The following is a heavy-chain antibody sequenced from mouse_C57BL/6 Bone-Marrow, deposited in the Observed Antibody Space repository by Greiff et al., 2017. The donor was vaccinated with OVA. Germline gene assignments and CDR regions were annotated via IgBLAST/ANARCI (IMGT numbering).Heavy chain of an antibody. CDR2: INPNNGGT. D-gene: IGHD1-1*01. V-gene: IGHV1-18*01. Sequence: EVQLQQSGPELVKPGASVKIPCKASGYTFTDYNMDWVKQSHGKSLEWIGDINPNNGGTIYNQKFKGKATLTVDKSSSTAYMELRSLTSEDSAVYYCTRSRYYGSSSPFAYWGQGTLVTVSA. J-gene: IGHJ3*01. CDR1: GYTFTDYN. CDR3: TRSRYYGSSSPFAY.